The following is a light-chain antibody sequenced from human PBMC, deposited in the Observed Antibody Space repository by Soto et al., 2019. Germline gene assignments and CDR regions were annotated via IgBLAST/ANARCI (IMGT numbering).Light chain of an antibody. J-gene: IGKJ2*01. CDR3: HQYDDGPYT. CDR1: QGIRND. Sequence: AIQMTQSPSSLSASLGDRVTITCRASQGIRNDLSWYQQKPGKAPKLLIYAASSLQIGVPSRFSGSGAGTDFTLTISSLQSEDFAVYYCHQYDDGPYTFGQGTK. CDR2: AAS. V-gene: IGKV1-6*01.